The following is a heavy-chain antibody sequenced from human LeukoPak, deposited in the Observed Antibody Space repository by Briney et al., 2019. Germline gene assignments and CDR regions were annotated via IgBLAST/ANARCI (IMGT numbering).Heavy chain of an antibody. J-gene: IGHJ4*02. CDR3: ANGRYSYRFDY. CDR2: IYYSGST. D-gene: IGHD5-18*01. V-gene: IGHV4-39*01. CDR1: GGSLSSSSYY. Sequence: SETLSLTCTVSGGSLSSSSYYWGWLRQPPGKGLEWIGSIYYSGSTYYNPSLKSRVTISVDTSKNQFSLKVSSVTDAETAVYYWANGRYSYRFDYWGQGTLVTVSS.